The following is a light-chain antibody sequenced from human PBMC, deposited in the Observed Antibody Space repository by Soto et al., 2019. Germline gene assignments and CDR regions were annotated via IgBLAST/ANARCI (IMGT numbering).Light chain of an antibody. V-gene: IGKV1-5*03. CDR3: QQYNEYPYT. J-gene: IGKJ2*01. CDR1: QSISTY. CDR2: RAS. Sequence: DIQMTQSPSTLSASVGDRVSITCRASQSISTYLAWYQQKPGRAPQALIYRASSLESGVPSRFSGSGSGTGFTLTISSLLPGDFATYYCQQYNEYPYTFGQGTKLEIK.